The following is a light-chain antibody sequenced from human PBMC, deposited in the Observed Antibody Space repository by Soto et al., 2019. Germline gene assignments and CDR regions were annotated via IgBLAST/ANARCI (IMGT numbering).Light chain of an antibody. CDR3: MQGTQLPRT. CDR2: EFS. CDR1: QSLVHSDGHTY. Sequence: IVMTQTPLSSPVTLGQPASISCRSSQSLVHSDGHTYLSWLHQRPGQPPRLLIYEFSIPFSGVPDRFSGSGAGTDFTLRISGVEPEDVGVYYCMQGTQLPRTFGQGTRLEIK. J-gene: IGKJ1*01. V-gene: IGKV2-24*01.